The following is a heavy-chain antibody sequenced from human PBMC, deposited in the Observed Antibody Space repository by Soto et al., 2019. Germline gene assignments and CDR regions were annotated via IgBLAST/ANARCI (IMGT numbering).Heavy chain of an antibody. CDR3: AKYEGQMMLRD. Sequence: LRLSCAASGFTFSSYDMSWVRQAPGKGLEWVSGITDGGDTTHYADSVKGRFAISRDNFKNTLYLHMNSLRAEDAAVYYCAKYEGQMMLRDWGQGTLVTVSS. CDR2: ITDGGDTT. V-gene: IGHV3-23*01. D-gene: IGHD3-10*02. J-gene: IGHJ4*02. CDR1: GFTFSSYD.